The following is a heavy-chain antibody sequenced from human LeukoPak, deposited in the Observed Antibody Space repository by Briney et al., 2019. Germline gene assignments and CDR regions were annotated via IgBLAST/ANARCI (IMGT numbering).Heavy chain of an antibody. J-gene: IGHJ6*03. Sequence: ASVKVSCKASGGTFSSYAISWVRQAPGQGLEWMGGIIPIFGTANYAQKFQGRVTVTADKSTSTAYMELSSLRSEDTAVYYCARRAPLVDYMDVWGKGTTVTVSS. CDR3: ARRAPLVDYMDV. V-gene: IGHV1-69*06. CDR1: GGTFSSYA. CDR2: IIPIFGTA.